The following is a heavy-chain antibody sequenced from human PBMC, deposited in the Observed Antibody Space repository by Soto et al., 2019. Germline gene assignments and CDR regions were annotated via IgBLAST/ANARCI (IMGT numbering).Heavy chain of an antibody. D-gene: IGHD3-22*01. CDR3: ARGIDSSGYWGVNCFDP. J-gene: IGHJ5*02. Sequence: SETLSLTCTVSGGSISSGGYYLSWNSQHPGKGLEWIGYIYYSGSTYYNPSLKSRVTISVDTSKNQFSLKLSSVTAADTAVYYCARGIDSSGYWGVNCFDPWGHGTLVTVSS. V-gene: IGHV4-31*03. CDR1: GGSISSGGYY. CDR2: IYYSGST.